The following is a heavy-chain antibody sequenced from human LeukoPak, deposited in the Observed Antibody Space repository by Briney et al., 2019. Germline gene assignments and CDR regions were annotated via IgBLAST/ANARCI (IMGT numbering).Heavy chain of an antibody. V-gene: IGHV1-18*01. Sequence: VASVKVSCKASGYTFTSYGISWVRQAPGQGLEWMGWISAYNGNTNYAQKLQGRVTMTTDTSTSTAYMELRSLRSDDTAVYYCARTSNRSLWLCWFDPWGQGTLVTVSS. CDR1: GYTFTSYG. CDR2: ISAYNGNT. J-gene: IGHJ5*02. D-gene: IGHD2-2*01. CDR3: ARTSNRSLWLCWFDP.